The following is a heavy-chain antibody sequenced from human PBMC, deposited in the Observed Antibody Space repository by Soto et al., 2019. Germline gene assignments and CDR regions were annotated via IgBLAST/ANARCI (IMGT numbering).Heavy chain of an antibody. J-gene: IGHJ3*02. CDR1: VYSFSTSYH. CDR2: INPTGSMT. CDR3: ARDTGYDHDAFDI. V-gene: IGHV1-46*01. Sequence: ASVKVSCKASVYSFSTSYHMHWVRQAPGHGREWMGIINPTGSMTRYSQKFQGRLTMTRDTSTDTDYMELSNLTAEDTAVYFCARDTGYDHDAFDIWGQGTRVTVSS. D-gene: IGHD5-12*01.